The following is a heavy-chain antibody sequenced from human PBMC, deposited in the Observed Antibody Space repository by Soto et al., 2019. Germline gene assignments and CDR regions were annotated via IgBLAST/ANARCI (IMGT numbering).Heavy chain of an antibody. CDR2: INAGNGNT. J-gene: IGHJ6*02. V-gene: IGHV1-3*01. CDR1: GYTFTSYA. Sequence: ASVKVSCKASGYTFTSYAMHWVRQAPGQRLEWMGWINAGNGNTKYSQKFQGRVTMTRNTSISTAYMELSSLRSEDTAVYYCATEYYYYGMDVWGQGTTVTVSS. CDR3: ATEYYYYGMDV.